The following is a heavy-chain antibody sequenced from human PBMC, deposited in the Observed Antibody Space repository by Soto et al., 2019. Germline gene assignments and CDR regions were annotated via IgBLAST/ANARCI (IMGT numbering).Heavy chain of an antibody. CDR1: GGTFSSYT. D-gene: IGHD4-4*01. CDR3: ARDKTVTDGYYMDV. V-gene: IGHV1-69*08. Sequence: QVQLVQSGAEVKKPGSSVKVSCKASGGTFSSYTISWVRQAPGQGLEWMGRIIPILGIANYAQKFQGRVKITVDKSTSTASMELSSLKAEDTAVYYCARDKTVTDGYYMDVWGKGTTVTVSS. CDR2: IIPILGIA. J-gene: IGHJ6*03.